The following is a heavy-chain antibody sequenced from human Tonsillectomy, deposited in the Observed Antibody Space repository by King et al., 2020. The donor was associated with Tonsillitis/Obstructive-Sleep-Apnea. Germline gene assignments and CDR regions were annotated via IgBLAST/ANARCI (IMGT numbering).Heavy chain of an antibody. V-gene: IGHV4-59*01. J-gene: IGHJ6*03. D-gene: IGHD6-6*01. Sequence: QLQESGPGLVKPSETLSLTCTVSGGSISSYYWSWIRQPPGKGLEWIGYIYYSGSTNYNPSLKSRVTISADTSKNQFSLKLSSVTAADTAVYYCARGGSSSSSYYYYYYYMDVWGKGTTVTVSS. CDR3: ARGGSSSSSYYYYYYYMDV. CDR2: IYYSGST. CDR1: GGSISSYY.